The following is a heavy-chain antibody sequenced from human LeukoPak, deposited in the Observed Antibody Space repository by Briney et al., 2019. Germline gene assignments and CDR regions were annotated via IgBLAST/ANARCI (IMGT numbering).Heavy chain of an antibody. V-gene: IGHV4-34*01. CDR3: ARRVRYCSSTSCYSDY. CDR2: INHSGST. D-gene: IGHD2-2*01. Sequence: SETLSLTCAVYGGSFSGYYWSWIRQPPGKGLEWIGEINHSGSTNYNPSLKSRVTISVDTSKNQFSLKLSSVTAADTAVYYCARRVRYCSSTSCYSDYWGQGTLVTASS. CDR1: GGSFSGYY. J-gene: IGHJ4*02.